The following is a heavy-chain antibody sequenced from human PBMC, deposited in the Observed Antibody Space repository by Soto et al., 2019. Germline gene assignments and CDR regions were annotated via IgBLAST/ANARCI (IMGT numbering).Heavy chain of an antibody. CDR1: GFTFSSYS. CDR3: ARTIYCDGGSCYSTPFDY. J-gene: IGHJ4*02. D-gene: IGHD2-15*01. V-gene: IGHV3-21*01. Sequence: GGSLRLSCAASGFTFSSYSMNWIRQAPGKGLEWVSSISSKSSYIYYADSVKGRFTISRDNAQNSLILQMNSLRAEDTAVYYCARTIYCDGGSCYSTPFDYWGRGTLVTVSS. CDR2: ISSKSSYI.